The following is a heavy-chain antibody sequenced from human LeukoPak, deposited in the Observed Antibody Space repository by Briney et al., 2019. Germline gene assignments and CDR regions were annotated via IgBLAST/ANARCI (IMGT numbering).Heavy chain of an antibody. J-gene: IGHJ3*02. CDR2: ISSTSSII. CDR1: GFTFSGYS. V-gene: IGHV3-48*02. Sequence: GGTLRLSCAASGFTFSGYSMNWVCQAPGKGLEWVSYISSTSSIISYADSVKGRFTISRDNAKNSLYLQMNSLRDEDTAVYYCVRESSYAFNIWGQGTMVTVSS. CDR3: VRESSYAFNI.